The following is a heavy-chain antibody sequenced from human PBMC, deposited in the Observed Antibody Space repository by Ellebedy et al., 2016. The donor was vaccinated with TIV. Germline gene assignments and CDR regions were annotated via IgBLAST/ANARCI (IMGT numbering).Heavy chain of an antibody. CDR3: ARATLGYSGYDSI. D-gene: IGHD5-12*01. Sequence: GGSLRLSCAASGFTFSNYALTWVRQAPGKGLEWVSGISGSGGRTYYADSVKGRFTISRDNSKNTLYLQMNSLRAEDTAVYYCARATLGYSGYDSIWGQGTLVTVSS. J-gene: IGHJ4*02. CDR1: GFTFSNYA. V-gene: IGHV3-23*01. CDR2: ISGSGGRT.